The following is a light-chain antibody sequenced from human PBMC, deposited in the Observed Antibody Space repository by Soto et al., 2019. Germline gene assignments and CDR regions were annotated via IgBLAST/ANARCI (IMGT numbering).Light chain of an antibody. Sequence: IKMTQSASTLSASVGDRVTITCRASQSISIWLAWYQQKPGKAPKILIYKASSLESGVPSRFSGSGSGTEFTLTISSLQPDDFATYYCQPYSTYTPRPFGQGTMVDIK. CDR3: QPYSTYTPRP. CDR2: KAS. V-gene: IGKV1-5*03. CDR1: QSISIW. J-gene: IGKJ1*01.